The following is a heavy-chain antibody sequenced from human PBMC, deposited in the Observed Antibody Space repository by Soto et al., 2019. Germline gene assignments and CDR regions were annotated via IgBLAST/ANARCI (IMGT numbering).Heavy chain of an antibody. CDR1: GFTFSGSA. CDR2: IRNKANSYAT. D-gene: IGHD3-9*01. CDR3: AKDMKEPYFDLVHY. J-gene: IGHJ4*02. Sequence: GGSLRLSCAASGFTFSGSAMHWVRQAPGKGLEWVGRIRNKANSYATEYAASVKGRFTISRDESKNTAYLEMNSLKTEDTAVYYCAKDMKEPYFDLVHYWGQGT. V-gene: IGHV3-73*01.